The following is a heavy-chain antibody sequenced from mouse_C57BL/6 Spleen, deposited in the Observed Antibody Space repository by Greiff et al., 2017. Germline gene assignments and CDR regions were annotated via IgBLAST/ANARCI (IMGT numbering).Heavy chain of an antibody. CDR1: GFNIKDDY. CDR3: TTFTVVPRCFDY. V-gene: IGHV14-4*01. Sequence: EVQLVESGAELVRPGASVKLSCTASGFNIKDDYMHWVKQRPEQGLEWIGWIDPENGDTEYASKFQGKATITADTSSNTAYLQLSSLTSEDTAVYYCTTFTVVPRCFDYWGQGTTLTVSS. D-gene: IGHD1-1*01. J-gene: IGHJ2*01. CDR2: IDPENGDT.